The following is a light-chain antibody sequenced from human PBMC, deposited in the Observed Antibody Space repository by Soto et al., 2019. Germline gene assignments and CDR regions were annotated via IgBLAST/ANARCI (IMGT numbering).Light chain of an antibody. Sequence: NQITKSPSTVSASVGDRVTITCRASQNVNKWLAWFQQKPGKVPKLPIFDASTLQTGVPSRFGCGGYGTEFTLNISGLQTDDFATYYCQQYNNYSPWTFGPGTNVDIK. J-gene: IGKJ1*01. CDR3: QQYNNYSPWT. V-gene: IGKV1-5*01. CDR1: QNVNKW. CDR2: DAS.